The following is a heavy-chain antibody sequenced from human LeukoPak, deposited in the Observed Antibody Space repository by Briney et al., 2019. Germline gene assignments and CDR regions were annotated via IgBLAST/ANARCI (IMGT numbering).Heavy chain of an antibody. CDR3: ARVAMIVVVIGWFDP. CDR1: GFTFSSYA. J-gene: IGHJ5*02. CDR2: ISYDGSNK. Sequence: GGSLRLSCAASGFTFSSYAMHWVRQAPGKGLGWVAVISYDGSNKYYADSVKGRFTISRDNSKNTLYLQMNSLRAEDTAVYYCARVAMIVVVIGWFDPWGQGTLVTVSS. V-gene: IGHV3-30-3*01. D-gene: IGHD3-22*01.